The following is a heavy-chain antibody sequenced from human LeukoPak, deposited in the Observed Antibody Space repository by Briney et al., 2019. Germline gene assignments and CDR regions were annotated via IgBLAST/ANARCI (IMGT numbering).Heavy chain of an antibody. D-gene: IGHD3-10*01. Sequence: GGSLRLSCAASGFTVSTNYMNWVRQAPGKGLEWVSVIYSGGSTYYADSVKGRFTISRDNSKNTLYLQMNSLRAEDTAVYYCARGSLGESTNYWGQGALVTVSS. CDR2: IYSGGST. V-gene: IGHV3-66*02. CDR1: GFTVSTNY. CDR3: ARGSLGESTNY. J-gene: IGHJ4*02.